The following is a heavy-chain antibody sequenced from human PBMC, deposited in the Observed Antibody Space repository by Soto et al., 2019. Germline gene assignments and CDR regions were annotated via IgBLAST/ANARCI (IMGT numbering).Heavy chain of an antibody. Sequence: SETLSLTCTVSGGSISSYYWIWIRQPPGKGLEWIGYIYYSGSTNYNPSLKSRVTISVDTSKNQFSLKLSSVTATDTAMYYCARDRDYYDSSRYYGALDYSGQVTLVTVS. V-gene: IGHV4-59*01. CDR3: ARDRDYYDSSRYYGALDY. CDR2: IYYSGST. J-gene: IGHJ4*02. D-gene: IGHD3-22*01. CDR1: GGSISSYY.